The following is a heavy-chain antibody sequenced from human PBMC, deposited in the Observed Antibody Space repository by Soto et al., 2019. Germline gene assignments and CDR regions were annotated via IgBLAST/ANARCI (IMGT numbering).Heavy chain of an antibody. V-gene: IGHV1-46*03. CDR3: ARASGRAPLDY. J-gene: IGHJ4*02. CDR1: GYTFTSYY. D-gene: IGHD6-6*01. CDR2: INPSGGST. Sequence: QVQLVQSGAEVKKPGASVKVSCKASGYTFTSYYMHWVRQAPGQGLEWMGIINPSGGSTSYAQKFQGRVTMTRDTSTSTVYMELSSRRSEDTAVYYCARASGRAPLDYWGQGTLVTVSS.